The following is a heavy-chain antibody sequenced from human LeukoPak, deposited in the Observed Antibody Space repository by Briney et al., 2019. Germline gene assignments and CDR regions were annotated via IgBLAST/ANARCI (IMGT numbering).Heavy chain of an antibody. CDR2: ISGSGGST. V-gene: IGHV3-23*01. CDR3: AKDGGEVPAAIPYYFDY. CDR1: GFTFSSYA. D-gene: IGHD2-2*01. Sequence: GGSLRPSCAASGFTFSSYAMSWVRQAPGKGLEWVSAISGSGGSTYYADSVKGRFTISRDNSKNTLYLQMNSLRAEDTAVYYCAKDGGEVPAAIPYYFDYWGQGTLVTVSS. J-gene: IGHJ4*02.